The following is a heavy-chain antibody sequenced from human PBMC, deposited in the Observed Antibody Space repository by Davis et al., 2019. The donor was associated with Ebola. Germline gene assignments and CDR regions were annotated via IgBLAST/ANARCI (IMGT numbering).Heavy chain of an antibody. V-gene: IGHV1-69*13. CDR3: AIYLTN. Sequence: SVKVSCKASGGTFSDYVFSWVRQAPGQGPEWMGGISPKLGTTDFRQNFQDRMTITADESASTAYMELRSLTSEDTAVYYCAIYLTNWGQGTLVSVSS. D-gene: IGHD2/OR15-2a*01. J-gene: IGHJ4*02. CDR1: GGTFSDYV. CDR2: ISPKLGTT.